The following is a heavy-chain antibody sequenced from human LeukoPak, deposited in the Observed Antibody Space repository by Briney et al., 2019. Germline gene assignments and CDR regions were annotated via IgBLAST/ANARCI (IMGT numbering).Heavy chain of an antibody. J-gene: IGHJ4*02. CDR3: AKDRDSNWYPYFES. CDR2: IKPDGGEK. D-gene: IGHD3-9*01. Sequence: GGSLRLSCAASGFTFSSYWMNWVRQAPGKGLEWVTNIKPDGGEKYYVDSVKGRFTISRDNSRDSLYLDMNSLRTEDTAVYYCAKDRDSNWYPYFESWGQGTLITVSS. V-gene: IGHV3-7*03. CDR1: GFTFSSYW.